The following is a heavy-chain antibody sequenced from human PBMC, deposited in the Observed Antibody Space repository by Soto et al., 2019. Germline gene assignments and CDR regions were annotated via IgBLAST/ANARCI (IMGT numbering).Heavy chain of an antibody. CDR1: GYTFTSYA. Sequence: ASVKVSCKASGYTFTSYAMHWVRQAPGQRLEWMGWINAGNGNTKYSQKFQGRVTITRDTSASTAYMELSSLRSEDTAVYYCARDSDYGDRYCFDYWGQGTLVTVSS. D-gene: IGHD4-17*01. CDR2: INAGNGNT. V-gene: IGHV1-3*01. J-gene: IGHJ4*02. CDR3: ARDSDYGDRYCFDY.